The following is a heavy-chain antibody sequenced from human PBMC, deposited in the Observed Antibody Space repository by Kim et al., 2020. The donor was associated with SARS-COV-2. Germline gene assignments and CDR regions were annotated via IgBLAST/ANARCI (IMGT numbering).Heavy chain of an antibody. CDR3: ARGLLIYYYGSGSWASNYYYYGMDV. J-gene: IGHJ6*02. V-gene: IGHV4-59*13. CDR1: GGSISSYY. CDR2: IYYSGST. Sequence: SETLSLTCTVSGGSISSYYWSWIRQPPGKGLEWIGYIYYSGSTNYNPSLKSRVTISVDTSKNQFSLKLSSVTAADTAVYYCARGLLIYYYGSGSWASNYYYYGMDVWGQGTTVTVSS. D-gene: IGHD3-10*01.